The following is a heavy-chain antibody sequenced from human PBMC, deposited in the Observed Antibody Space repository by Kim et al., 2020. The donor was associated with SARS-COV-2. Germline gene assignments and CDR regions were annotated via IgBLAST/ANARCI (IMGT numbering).Heavy chain of an antibody. CDR3: ASSSWYWSYYGMDV. CDR1: GGSFSGYY. V-gene: IGHV4-34*01. J-gene: IGHJ6*02. D-gene: IGHD6-13*01. CDR2: INHSGST. Sequence: SETLSLSCAVYGGSFSGYYWSWIRQPPGKGLEWIGEINHSGSTNYNPSLKSRVTISVDTSKNQFSLKVSSVTAADTAVYYCASSSWYWSYYGMDVWGQGT.